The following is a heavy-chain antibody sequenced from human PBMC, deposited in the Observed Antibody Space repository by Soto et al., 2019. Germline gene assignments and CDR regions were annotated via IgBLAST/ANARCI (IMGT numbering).Heavy chain of an antibody. V-gene: IGHV5-51*01. CDR1: GYSFTSDG. D-gene: IGHD3-3*01. CDR2: IYPGDSDT. J-gene: IGHJ4*02. CDR3: ARLSTYYDFWSGSY. Sequence: PGESLKISCKGSGYSFTSDGIGWVRQMPGKGLEWRGIIYPGDSDTRYSPSFKGQITISADKSISTAYLKWSSLKASDTAMYYCARLSTYYDFWSGSYWGQGTLVTVSS.